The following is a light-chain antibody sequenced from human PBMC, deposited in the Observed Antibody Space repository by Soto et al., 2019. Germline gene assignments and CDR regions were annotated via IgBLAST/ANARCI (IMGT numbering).Light chain of an antibody. CDR2: EGS. Sequence: QSALTQPASVSGSPGQSITISCTGTSSDFGSYNLVSWYQQHPGKAPKLMIYEGSKRPSGVSNRFSGSKSGNTASLTIAGLQAEDEADYYCCSYAGSSTLGVFGGGTKVNVL. V-gene: IGLV2-23*01. J-gene: IGLJ2*01. CDR3: CSYAGSSTLGV. CDR1: SSDFGSYNL.